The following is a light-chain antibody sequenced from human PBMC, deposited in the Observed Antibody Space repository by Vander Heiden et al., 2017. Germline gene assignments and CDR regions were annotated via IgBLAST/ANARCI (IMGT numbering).Light chain of an antibody. CDR1: QSIGSW. V-gene: IGKV1-5*03. J-gene: IGKJ4*01. CDR3: QQYNSYSGLT. Sequence: DIQMTQSPSALSASVGDRVTITCRASQSIGSWLAWYQQKPGKAPNLLISKASTLESGVPTRFSGSGSGTDFTLTISCLQPDDFATYYCQQYNSYSGLTLGGGTKVEIK. CDR2: KAS.